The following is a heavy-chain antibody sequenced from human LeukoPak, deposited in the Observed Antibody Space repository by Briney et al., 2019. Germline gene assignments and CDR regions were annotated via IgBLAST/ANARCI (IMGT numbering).Heavy chain of an antibody. D-gene: IGHD6-6*01. CDR3: ARARDFDY. Sequence: ASVKVSCKASGYTFTNYGISWVRQAPGQGLEWMGWINPYNGNTNYARKLQGRVTMTTDTSTSTAYMELRSLRSDDTAVYYCARARDFDYWGQGTLVTVSS. V-gene: IGHV1-18*01. CDR2: INPYNGNT. J-gene: IGHJ4*02. CDR1: GYTFTNYG.